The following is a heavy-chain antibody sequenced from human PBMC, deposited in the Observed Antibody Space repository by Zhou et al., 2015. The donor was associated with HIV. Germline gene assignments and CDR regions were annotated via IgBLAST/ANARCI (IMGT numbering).Heavy chain of an antibody. CDR1: GGTFSSYA. CDR2: IIPIFGTA. CDR3: ARDEPDLYCSGGSCHANWFDP. Sequence: QVQLVQSGAEVKKPGSSVKVSCKASGGTFSSYAISWVRQAPGQGLEWMGGIIPIFGTANYAQKFQGRVTITADESTSTAYMELSSLRSEDTAVYYCARDEPDLYCSGGSCHANWFDPLGPGNPGHRLL. V-gene: IGHV1-69*01. J-gene: IGHJ5*02. D-gene: IGHD2-15*01.